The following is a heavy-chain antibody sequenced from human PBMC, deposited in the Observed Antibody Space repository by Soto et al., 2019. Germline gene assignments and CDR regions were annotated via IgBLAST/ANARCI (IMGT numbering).Heavy chain of an antibody. D-gene: IGHD2-8*01. CDR2: ISGSGGST. Sequence: GGSLRLSCAASGFTFSSYAMSWVRQAPGKGLEWVSAISGSGGSTYYADSVKGRFTISRDNSKNTLYLQMNSLRAEDTAVYYCAKRVVPVGVYEDGYYYYYGMDVWGQGTTVTVSS. J-gene: IGHJ6*02. V-gene: IGHV3-23*01. CDR3: AKRVVPVGVYEDGYYYYYGMDV. CDR1: GFTFSSYA.